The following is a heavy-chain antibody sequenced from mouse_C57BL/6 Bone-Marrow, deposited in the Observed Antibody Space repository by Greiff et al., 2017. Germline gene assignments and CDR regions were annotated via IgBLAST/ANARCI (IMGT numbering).Heavy chain of an antibody. V-gene: IGHV1-64*01. CDR2: IHPNSGST. D-gene: IGHD2-4*01. J-gene: IGHJ4*01. Sequence: QVQLKQPGAELVKPGASVKLSCKASGYTFTSYWMHWVKQRPGQGLEWIGMIHPNSGSTNYNEKFKGKATLTVDKSSSTAYMQLSSLTSEDSAVYYCVYDYDGYAMDYWGQGNSVTVSS. CDR3: VYDYDGYAMDY. CDR1: GYTFTSYW.